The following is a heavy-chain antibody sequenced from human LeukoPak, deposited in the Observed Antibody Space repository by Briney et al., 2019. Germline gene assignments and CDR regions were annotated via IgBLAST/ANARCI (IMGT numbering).Heavy chain of an antibody. V-gene: IGHV1-69*05. J-gene: IGHJ4*02. CDR3: ARDRGPSGDYDSSGYYPPHFDY. D-gene: IGHD3-22*01. CDR1: GGTFSSYA. CDR2: IIPIFGTA. Sequence: ASVKVSCKASGGTFSSYAISWVRQAPGQGLEWMGGIIPIFGTANYAQKFQGRVTITTDESTSTAYMELSSLRSEDTAVYYCARDRGPSGDYDSSGYYPPHFDYWGQGTLVTVSS.